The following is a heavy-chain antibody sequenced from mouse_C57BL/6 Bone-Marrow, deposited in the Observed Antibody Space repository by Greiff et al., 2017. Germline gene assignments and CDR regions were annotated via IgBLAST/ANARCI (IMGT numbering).Heavy chain of an antibody. Sequence: VQLQQSGAELVRPGASVKLSCTASGFNIKDDYMHWVKQRPEQDLEWIGWIDPENGDTEYASKFQGKATITADTSSNTAYLQLSSLTSEDTAVYYCTGYFYYYAMDYWGQGTSVTVSS. D-gene: IGHD2-3*01. CDR1: GFNIKDDY. CDR3: TGYFYYYAMDY. J-gene: IGHJ4*01. CDR2: IDPENGDT. V-gene: IGHV14-4*01.